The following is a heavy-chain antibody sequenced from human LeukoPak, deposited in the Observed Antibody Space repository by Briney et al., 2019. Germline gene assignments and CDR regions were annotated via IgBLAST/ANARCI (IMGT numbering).Heavy chain of an antibody. CDR3: ARAIFPSYDFWSGRAFDI. CDR1: GYTFTGYY. CDR2: ISAYNGNT. V-gene: IGHV1-18*04. Sequence: ASVKVSCKASGYTFTGYYMHWVRQAPGQGLEWMGWISAYNGNTNYAQKLQGRVTMTTDTSTSTAYMELRSLRSDDTAVYYCARAIFPSYDFWSGRAFDIWGQGTMLTVSS. D-gene: IGHD3-3*01. J-gene: IGHJ3*02.